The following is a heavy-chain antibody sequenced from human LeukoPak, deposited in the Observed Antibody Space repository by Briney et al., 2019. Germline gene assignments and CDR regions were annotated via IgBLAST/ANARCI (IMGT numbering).Heavy chain of an antibody. CDR2: IDYTVST. Sequence: SETLSLTCTVSGVSISSYYWSWIRQPPGKGLEWIGDIDYTVSTNYNPSLKSRVTISVDTSKNQFSLKLSTVPGSYAAVYYCARVFPRGVDAFDIWGQGTMVTVSS. CDR1: GVSISSYY. CDR3: ARVFPRGVDAFDI. D-gene: IGHD3-10*01. J-gene: IGHJ3*02. V-gene: IGHV4-59*01.